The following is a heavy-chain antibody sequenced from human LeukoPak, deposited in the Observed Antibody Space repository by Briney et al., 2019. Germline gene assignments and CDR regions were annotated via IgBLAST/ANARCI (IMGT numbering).Heavy chain of an antibody. J-gene: IGHJ5*02. V-gene: IGHV4-34*01. CDR3: ARGGPVGIDP. Sequence: SETLSLTCAVYGGSFSGYYWSWIRQPPGKGLEWIGEINHSGSTNYNPSLKSRVTISVDTSKNQFSLRLSSVTAADTAVYYCARGGPVGIDPWGQGTLVTVSS. CDR1: GGSFSGYY. D-gene: IGHD1-26*01. CDR2: INHSGST.